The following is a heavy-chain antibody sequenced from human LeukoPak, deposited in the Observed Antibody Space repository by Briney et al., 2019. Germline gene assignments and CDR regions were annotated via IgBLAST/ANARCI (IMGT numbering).Heavy chain of an antibody. CDR3: ARGYIDNLGYSPRSAFDK. Sequence: GGSLRLSCAASGFTFSSYWMTWVRQAPGKGLEWVSSISSTSRSSYIFYAESVEGRFTISRDNTKNSLFLQMNSLIAEDTAVXXXARGYIDNLGYSPRSAFDKWGQGTLVTVSS. CDR2: ISSTSRSSYI. J-gene: IGHJ4*02. V-gene: IGHV3-21*01. CDR1: GFTFSSYW. D-gene: IGHD3-22*01.